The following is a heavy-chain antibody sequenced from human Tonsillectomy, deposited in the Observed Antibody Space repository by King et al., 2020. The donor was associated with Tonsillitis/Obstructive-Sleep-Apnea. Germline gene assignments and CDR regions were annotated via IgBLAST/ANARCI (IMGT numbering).Heavy chain of an antibody. CDR1: GDSVSRKSAA. CDR3: ARDPVGRIAAGPYWYFYL. D-gene: IGHD6-13*01. Sequence: VQLQQSGPGLVKPSQTLSLTCAISGDSVSRKSAAWNWIRQSPSRGLEWLGRTYYRSKWYNDYAVSVKSQVTITPDTSKNQFSLHLSSVTPEDAAVYFCARDPVGRIAAGPYWYFYLWGRGTLVTVSS. V-gene: IGHV6-1*01. J-gene: IGHJ2*01. CDR2: TYYRSKWYN.